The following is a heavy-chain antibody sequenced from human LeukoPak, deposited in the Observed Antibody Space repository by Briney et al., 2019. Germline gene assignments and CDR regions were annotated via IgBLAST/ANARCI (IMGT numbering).Heavy chain of an antibody. Sequence: SSETLSLTCTVSGDSISSDYRSWLRQPPGKGLEWIAYIRYSGSTNYNPSLKSRVTISGDTSNNRFSLRLTSVTPADTAVYYCAKGAGWYEYWGQGTLVTVSS. V-gene: IGHV4-59*01. J-gene: IGHJ4*02. CDR1: GDSISSDY. D-gene: IGHD6-19*01. CDR3: AKGAGWYEY. CDR2: IRYSGST.